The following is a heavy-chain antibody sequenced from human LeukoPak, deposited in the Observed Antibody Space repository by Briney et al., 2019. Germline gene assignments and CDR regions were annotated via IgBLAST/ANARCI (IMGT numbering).Heavy chain of an antibody. D-gene: IGHD6-19*01. J-gene: IGHJ5*02. CDR1: GGSFSGYY. V-gene: IGHV4-34*01. CDR2: INHSGST. CDR3: ARGGRQQWPRDNWFDP. Sequence: SETLSLTCAVYGGSFSGYYWSWIRQPPGKGLEWIGEINHSGSTNYNPSLKSRVTISVDTSKNQSSLKLSSVTAADTAVYYCARGGRQQWPRDNWFDPWGQGTLVTVSS.